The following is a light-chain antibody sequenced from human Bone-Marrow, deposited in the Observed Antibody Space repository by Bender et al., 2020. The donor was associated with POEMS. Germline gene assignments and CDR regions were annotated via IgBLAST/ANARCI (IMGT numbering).Light chain of an antibody. J-gene: IGLJ2*01. CDR2: EVN. V-gene: IGLV2-8*01. Sequence: QSALTQPPSASGSPGQSVTISCTGTTSDVGRYDYVAWYQQHPGKAPKVMIYEVNKRPSEVPDRFSGSNSGNTATLTISGTQAMDEADYYCQAWDSSTQELFGGGTKLTVL. CDR1: TSDVGRYDY. CDR3: QAWDSSTQEL.